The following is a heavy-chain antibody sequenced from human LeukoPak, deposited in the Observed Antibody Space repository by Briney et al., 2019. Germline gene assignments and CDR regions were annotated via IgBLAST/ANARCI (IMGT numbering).Heavy chain of an antibody. CDR1: GYTFTAYY. D-gene: IGHD5-18*01. Sequence: ASVKVSCKASGYTFTAYYMHWVRQAPAQGLEWMGWINPNSGGTNYAQRFQGRVTMTTDTSISTAYMELSRLTSDDTAVYHCARTYSHGRFDYRGQGTLVTVSS. J-gene: IGHJ4*02. CDR3: ARTYSHGRFDY. V-gene: IGHV1-2*02. CDR2: INPNSGGT.